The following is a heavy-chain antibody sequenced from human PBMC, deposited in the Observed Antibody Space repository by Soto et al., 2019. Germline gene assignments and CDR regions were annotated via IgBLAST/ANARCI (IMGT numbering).Heavy chain of an antibody. CDR1: GGSFSGYQ. Sequence: SETLSLTCGVYGGSFSGYQWNWIRQSPGQGLEWIGEINHSGTTKYNPSLESRINLSVDTSKKQFSLKMFSVTAADTAIYYCARGWRFDPWGQGTQGTAPQ. V-gene: IGHV4-34*01. CDR3: ARGWRFDP. CDR2: INHSGTT. J-gene: IGHJ5*02. D-gene: IGHD1-1*01.